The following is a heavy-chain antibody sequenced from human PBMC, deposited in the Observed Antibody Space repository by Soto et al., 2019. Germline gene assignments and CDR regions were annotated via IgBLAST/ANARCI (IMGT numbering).Heavy chain of an antibody. D-gene: IGHD6-13*01. CDR3: AKGGSAALIAPSGRDNWFDP. J-gene: IGHJ5*02. CDR2: ITWNGGTI. CDR1: GFAFDDYV. V-gene: IGHV3-9*01. Sequence: GGSLRLSCAASGFAFDDYVMHWVRQPPGRGLEWVSGITWNGGTIRYVDSVKGRFTISRDNAENSLYLQMNSLRPEDTAVYYCAKGGSAALIAPSGRDNWFDPWGQGTQVTVSS.